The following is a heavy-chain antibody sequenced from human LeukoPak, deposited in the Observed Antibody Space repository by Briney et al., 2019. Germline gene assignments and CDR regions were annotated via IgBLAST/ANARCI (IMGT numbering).Heavy chain of an antibody. D-gene: IGHD3-10*01. CDR3: ARCRGSGTYFKNPLGY. V-gene: IGHV3-23*01. Sequence: GGSLRLSCAASGFTFSSYAMTWVRQAPGKGLEGVSGITGSGGTTNYADSVKGRFTISRENSKATLYLQMRSLRADDTAVYYCARCRGSGTYFKNPLGYWGQGTPVTVSS. J-gene: IGHJ4*02. CDR1: GFTFSSYA. CDR2: ITGSGGTT.